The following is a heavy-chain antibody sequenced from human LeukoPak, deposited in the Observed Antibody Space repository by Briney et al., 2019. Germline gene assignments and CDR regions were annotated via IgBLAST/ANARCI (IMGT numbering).Heavy chain of an antibody. V-gene: IGHV3-66*01. Sequence: GGSLGLSCAASGFIVSSKYMSWVRQAPGKGLEGVSIIFSGDRTYYADSVKGRFTISRDNSKNTVYLQMNSLRAEDTAVYYCARVGAVAAADYWGQGPLVIV. CDR1: GFIVSSKY. D-gene: IGHD6-19*01. J-gene: IGHJ4*02. CDR3: ARVGAVAAADY. CDR2: IFSGDRT.